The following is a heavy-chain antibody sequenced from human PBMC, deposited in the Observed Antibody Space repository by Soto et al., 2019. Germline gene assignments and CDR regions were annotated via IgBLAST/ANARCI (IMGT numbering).Heavy chain of an antibody. J-gene: IGHJ4*02. CDR2: ISSRGGSI. D-gene: IGHD6-25*01. CDR3: AKGRPAAAAVYFDY. V-gene: IGHV3-23*01. Sequence: GGSLRLSCAASGFTFSSYSMNWVRQAPGKGLEWVPHISSRGGSIYYADSVKGRFTISRDNSKNTLYLQMNSLRADDTAVYYCAKGRPAAAAVYFDYRGQGTLV. CDR1: GFTFSSYS.